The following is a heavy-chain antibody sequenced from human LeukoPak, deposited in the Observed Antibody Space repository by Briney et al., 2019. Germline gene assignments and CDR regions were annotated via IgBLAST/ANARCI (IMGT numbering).Heavy chain of an antibody. CDR3: ARAMVRGPLPQHDAFDI. J-gene: IGHJ3*02. CDR2: INHSGST. V-gene: IGHV4-34*01. Sequence: SETLSLTCAVYGGSFSGYYWSWIRQPPGKGLEWIVEINHSGSTNYNPSLKSRVTISVDTSKNQFSLKLSSVTAADTAVYYCARAMVRGPLPQHDAFDIWGQGTMVTVSS. CDR1: GGSFSGYY. D-gene: IGHD3-10*01.